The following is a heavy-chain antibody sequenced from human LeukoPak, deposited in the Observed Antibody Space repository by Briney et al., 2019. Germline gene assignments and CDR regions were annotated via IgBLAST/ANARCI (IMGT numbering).Heavy chain of an antibody. D-gene: IGHD3-22*01. Sequence: GGSLRLSCVVSGFTFSSYSMNWVRQAPGKGLEWVSYISSSSSTIYYAGSVMGRFTISRDNAKNSLYLQMNSLRSEDTAVFYCARASYDSGGYYSGPGARADYWGQGTLVTVPS. CDR2: ISSSSSTI. V-gene: IGHV3-48*01. CDR1: GFTFSSYS. CDR3: ARASYDSGGYYSGPGARADY. J-gene: IGHJ4*02.